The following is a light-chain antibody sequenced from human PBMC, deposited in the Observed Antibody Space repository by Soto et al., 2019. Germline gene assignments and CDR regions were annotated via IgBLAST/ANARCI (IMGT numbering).Light chain of an antibody. CDR1: QSVGPN. Sequence: EIVLTQSPATLSVSPGDSATLSCRASQSVGPNLVWYQQRFGQSPRLLIYHVSTRATGVPARFSGSGSETDFTLTISRLEPEDFAVYYCQQYGSSPRTFGQGTKVDIK. CDR3: QQYGSSPRT. CDR2: HVS. J-gene: IGKJ1*01. V-gene: IGKV3-20*01.